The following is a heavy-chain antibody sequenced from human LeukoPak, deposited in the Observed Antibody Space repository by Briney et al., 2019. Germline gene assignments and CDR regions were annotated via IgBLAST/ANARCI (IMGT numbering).Heavy chain of an antibody. CDR1: GGSISSGSYY. Sequence: PSETLSLTCTVSGGSISSGSYYWSWIRQPAGKGLEWIGRIYTSGSTNYNPSLKSRVTISVDTSKNQFSLKLSSVTAADTAVYYCARGIRGYSYGYFHYYYYMDVWGKGTTVTISS. J-gene: IGHJ6*03. CDR3: ARGIRGYSYGYFHYYYYMDV. V-gene: IGHV4-61*02. CDR2: IYTSGST. D-gene: IGHD5-18*01.